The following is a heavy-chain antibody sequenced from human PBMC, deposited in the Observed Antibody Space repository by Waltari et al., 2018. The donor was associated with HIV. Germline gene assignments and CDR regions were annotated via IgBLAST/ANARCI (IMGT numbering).Heavy chain of an antibody. CDR2: INPNSGGT. Sequence: QVQLVQSGAEVKKPGASVKVSCKASGYTFTGYYMHWVRQAPGQGLEWMGWINPNSGGTNYAQKFQGSVTMTRDTSISTAYMELSRLRSDDTAVYYCAVAARPGYYYYYGMDVWGQGTTVTVSS. J-gene: IGHJ6*02. V-gene: IGHV1-2*04. CDR1: GYTFTGYY. CDR3: AVAARPGYYYYYGMDV. D-gene: IGHD6-6*01.